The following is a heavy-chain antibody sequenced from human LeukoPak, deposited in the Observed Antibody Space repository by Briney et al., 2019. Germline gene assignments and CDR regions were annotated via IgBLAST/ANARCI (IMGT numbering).Heavy chain of an antibody. CDR1: GFTFSSYW. J-gene: IGHJ6*02. D-gene: IGHD6-13*01. V-gene: IGHV3-74*01. CDR2: INSDGSST. CDR3: ARDIAAAGHYYYYGMDV. Sequence: PGGSLRLSCAASGFTFSSYWMHWVRQAPGKGLVWVSRINSDGSSTSYADSVKGRFTISRDNAKNTLYLQMNSLRAEDTAVYYCARDIAAAGHYYYYGMDVWGQGTTVTVSS.